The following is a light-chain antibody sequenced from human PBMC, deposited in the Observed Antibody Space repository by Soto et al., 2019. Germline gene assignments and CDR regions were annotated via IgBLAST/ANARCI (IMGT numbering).Light chain of an antibody. Sequence: EIVLTQSPGTLSLSPGERATLSCRASQSVSDNYLAWYQQKPGQAPRLLIYGASSRATGIPDRFSGSGSGTDFTLTIIRLEPEDFAVYYCQQYGGSPRVTFGGGTKAEIK. J-gene: IGKJ4*01. CDR1: QSVSDNY. CDR2: GAS. V-gene: IGKV3-20*01. CDR3: QQYGGSPRVT.